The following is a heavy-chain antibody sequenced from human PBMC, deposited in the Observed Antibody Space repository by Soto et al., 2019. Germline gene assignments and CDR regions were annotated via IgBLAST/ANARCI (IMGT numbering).Heavy chain of an antibody. Sequence: GGSLRLSCAVSGFSFTNYEMNWVRQAPGKGLEWIAYIGLSGDTIYYADSVKGRFTISRDHAKNSLELQMNSLRAEDTAVYYCVVDTSGLLDYWGQGTQVTVSS. D-gene: IGHD3-22*01. V-gene: IGHV3-48*03. J-gene: IGHJ4*02. CDR1: GFSFTNYE. CDR3: VVDTSGLLDY. CDR2: IGLSGDTI.